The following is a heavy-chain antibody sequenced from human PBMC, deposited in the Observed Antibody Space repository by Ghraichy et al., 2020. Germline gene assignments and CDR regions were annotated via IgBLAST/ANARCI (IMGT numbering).Heavy chain of an antibody. CDR3: ARRPRMSPVTTKD. V-gene: IGHV4-39*01. CDR1: GGSISGYNNY. J-gene: IGHJ4*02. Sequence: SETLSLTCTVSGGSISGYNNYWGWVRQPPGKGLEWIGAIHYRGNTYYTPSLQSRVTMSVDTSRNQFFLNLTSVTAADTAVYFCARRPRMSPVTTKDWGQGTLVTVSS. D-gene: IGHD4-17*01. CDR2: IHYRGNT.